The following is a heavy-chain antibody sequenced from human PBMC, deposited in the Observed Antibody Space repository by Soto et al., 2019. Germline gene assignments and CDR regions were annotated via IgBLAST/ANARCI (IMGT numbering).Heavy chain of an antibody. CDR3: TSGGYSGYDPFDY. Sequence: ASVKVSCTASEFSFSDYFMHWVRQAPGQGLEWMGIINPSGDSRNYAQKFQGRVTMTRDTSISTAYMELSRLRSDDTAVYYCTSGGYSGYDPFDYWGQGTLVTVSS. D-gene: IGHD5-12*01. CDR2: INPSGDSR. CDR1: EFSFSDYF. V-gene: IGHV1-2*02. J-gene: IGHJ4*02.